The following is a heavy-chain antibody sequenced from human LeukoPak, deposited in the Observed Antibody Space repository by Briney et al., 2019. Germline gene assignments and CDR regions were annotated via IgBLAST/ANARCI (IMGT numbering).Heavy chain of an antibody. V-gene: IGHV3-53*05. CDR2: IYSGGST. D-gene: IGHD3-3*01. J-gene: IGHJ4*02. Sequence: GGSLRLSCAASGFTVSSNYMSWVRQAPGKGLEWVSVIYSGGSTYYADSVKGRFTISRDNSKNTLFLQMSSLRPEDTAVYYCARGPQYYDFWSGSFDYWGQGTLVTVSS. CDR3: ARGPQYYDFWSGSFDY. CDR1: GFTVSSNY.